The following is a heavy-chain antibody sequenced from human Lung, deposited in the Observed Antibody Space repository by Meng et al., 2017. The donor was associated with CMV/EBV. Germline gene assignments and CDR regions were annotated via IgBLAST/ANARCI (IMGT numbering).Heavy chain of an antibody. CDR3: ARDLKGTTVTATGLYGMDV. CDR2: MNPDRGAV. J-gene: IGHJ6*02. CDR1: GYTFTGYY. D-gene: IGHD4-11*01. V-gene: IGHV1-2*02. Sequence: SXXVSXKPSGYTFTGYYILWVLQAPGQGLEWMGWMNPDRGAVNYVQKFQGRVTMTRDSSISTAYMELSRLRSDDTAVYYCARDLKGTTVTATGLYGMDVWGQGXTVTVSS.